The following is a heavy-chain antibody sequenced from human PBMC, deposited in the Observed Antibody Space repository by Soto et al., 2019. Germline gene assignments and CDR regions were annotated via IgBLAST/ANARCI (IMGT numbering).Heavy chain of an antibody. J-gene: IGHJ5*02. D-gene: IGHD3-3*01. CDR1: GYSFTSYW. CDR3: ARGPIYDCWSGSRFVH. Sequence: GESLTISCKGSGYSFTSYWIGWVRQMPGKGLEWMGIIYPGDSDTRYSPSFQGQVTISADKSISTAYLQWSSLKASDTAMYYCARGPIYDCWSGSRFVHWGQRTLVTDSS. V-gene: IGHV5-51*01. CDR2: IYPGDSDT.